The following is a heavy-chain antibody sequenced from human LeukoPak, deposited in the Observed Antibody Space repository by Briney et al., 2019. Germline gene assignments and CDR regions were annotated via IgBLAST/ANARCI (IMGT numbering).Heavy chain of an antibody. D-gene: IGHD1-14*01. J-gene: IGHJ4*02. CDR3: ARGEPTDY. CDR1: GFTFTTNW. CDR2: INQDGSEK. V-gene: IGHV3-7*04. Sequence: GGPLRLSCAASGFTFTTNWMTWVRQAPGKGLEWVATINQDGSEKYYVDSVKGRFTISRDNAKNSLYLQMNSLRAEDTAVYYCARGEPTDYWGQGTLVTVSS.